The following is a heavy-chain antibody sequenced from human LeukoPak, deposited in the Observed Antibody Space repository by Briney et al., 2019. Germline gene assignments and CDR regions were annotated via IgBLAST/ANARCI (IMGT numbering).Heavy chain of an antibody. V-gene: IGHV3-23*01. CDR3: AKGGLYYDFWSGYYTFDY. CDR2: ISGSGGST. D-gene: IGHD3-3*01. CDR1: GFTFSSYA. Sequence: GGSLRLSCAASGFTFSSYAMSWVRQAPGKGLEWVSAISGSGGSTYYAESVKGRFTISRDNSKNTLYLQMNSLRAEDTAVYYCAKGGLYYDFWSGYYTFDYWGQGTLVTVSS. J-gene: IGHJ4*02.